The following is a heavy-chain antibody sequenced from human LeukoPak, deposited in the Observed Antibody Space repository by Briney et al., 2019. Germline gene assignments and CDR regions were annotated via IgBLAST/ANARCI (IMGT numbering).Heavy chain of an antibody. J-gene: IGHJ4*02. CDR3: ASSSLPDYGDFTIFDY. V-gene: IGHV1-69*05. CDR2: IIPIFGTA. CDR1: GGTFSSYA. Sequence: SVKVSCKASGGTFSSYAISWVRQAPGQGLEWMGRIIPIFGTANYAQKFQGRVTITTDESTSTAYMELSSLRSEDTAVYYCASSSLPDYGDFTIFDYWCQGTLVTVSS. D-gene: IGHD4-17*01.